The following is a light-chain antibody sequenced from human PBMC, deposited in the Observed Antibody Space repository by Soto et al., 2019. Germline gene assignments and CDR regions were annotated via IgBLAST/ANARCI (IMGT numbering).Light chain of an antibody. CDR2: KAS. CDR1: LSINNW. Sequence: DIQMTQSPSTLSASEGDRVTITCRASLSINNWLAWYQQKPGKAPKLLISKASNLKSGVPSRFSGTGSGTEFTLTISSLQPDDFASYYCQQYDSYPFTFGGGTKVEI. CDR3: QQYDSYPFT. V-gene: IGKV1-5*03. J-gene: IGKJ4*01.